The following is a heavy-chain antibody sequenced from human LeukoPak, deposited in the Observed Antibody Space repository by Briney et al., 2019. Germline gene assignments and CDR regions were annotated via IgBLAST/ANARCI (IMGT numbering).Heavy chain of an antibody. Sequence: GGPLRLSCAASGFTFSDYYMSWIRQAPGKGLEWVSYISSSSSYTNYADSVKGRFTISRDNAKNSLYLQMNSLRAEDTAVYYCARLYCSGGSCYPYFDYWGQGTLVTVSS. CDR2: ISSSSSYT. D-gene: IGHD2-15*01. V-gene: IGHV3-11*03. J-gene: IGHJ4*02. CDR1: GFTFSDYY. CDR3: ARLYCSGGSCYPYFDY.